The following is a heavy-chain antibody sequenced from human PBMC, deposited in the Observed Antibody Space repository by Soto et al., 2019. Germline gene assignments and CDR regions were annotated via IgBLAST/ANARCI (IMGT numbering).Heavy chain of an antibody. Sequence: KASETLSPTSAVSGYSISSGYYGGWIRQSPGKGLEWIGSIYHSGSTYYNPSLKSRVIISVDTSKNQFSLKLSSVTAADTAVYYCARLAPIAAADGMDVWGQGTTVTGSS. CDR1: GYSISSGYY. J-gene: IGHJ6*02. CDR2: IYHSGST. D-gene: IGHD6-13*01. CDR3: ARLAPIAAADGMDV. V-gene: IGHV4-38-2*01.